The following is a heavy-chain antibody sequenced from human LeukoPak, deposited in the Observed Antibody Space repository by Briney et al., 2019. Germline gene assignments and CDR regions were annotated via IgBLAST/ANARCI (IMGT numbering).Heavy chain of an antibody. V-gene: IGHV4-59*08. J-gene: IGHJ3*02. Sequence: SETLSLTCTVSGGSISSYYWSWIRQPPGKGLEWIGYIYYSGSTNYNPSLKSRVTIPVDTSKNQFSLKLSSVTAADTAVYYCASTTYYDFWSGFAFDIWGQGTMVTVSS. CDR3: ASTTYYDFWSGFAFDI. D-gene: IGHD3-3*01. CDR1: GGSISSYY. CDR2: IYYSGST.